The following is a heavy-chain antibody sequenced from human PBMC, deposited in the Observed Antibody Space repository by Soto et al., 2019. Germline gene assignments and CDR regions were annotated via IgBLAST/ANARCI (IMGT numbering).Heavy chain of an antibody. CDR2: IFYSGNT. CDR3: ARVGSSGWSPDY. CDR1: GGSISGYY. J-gene: IGHJ4*02. V-gene: IGHV4-59*01. D-gene: IGHD6-19*01. Sequence: QVQLQESGPGLVKPSETLSLTCTVSGGSISGYYWSWIRQPPGKGLDWIGYIFYSGNTNYNPSLRSRVTISVDTSKNQFSLRLSSVTTADTAMYYCARVGSSGWSPDYWGQGTLVTVSS.